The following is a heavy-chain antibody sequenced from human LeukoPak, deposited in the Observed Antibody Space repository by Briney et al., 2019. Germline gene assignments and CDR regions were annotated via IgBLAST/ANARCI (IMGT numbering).Heavy chain of an antibody. CDR3: SKYYGDYAFYY. D-gene: IGHD4-17*01. CDR1: GFTFSGYA. Sequence: GGSLRLSCAASGFTFSGYAMSWVRQAPGKGLEWVSAIRGSGGSTYYADSVKGRFTISRNNSKNTLYLQMNSLRAEDTAVYYWSKYYGDYAFYYWGKENLVTVSS. V-gene: IGHV3-23*01. J-gene: IGHJ4*02. CDR2: IRGSGGST.